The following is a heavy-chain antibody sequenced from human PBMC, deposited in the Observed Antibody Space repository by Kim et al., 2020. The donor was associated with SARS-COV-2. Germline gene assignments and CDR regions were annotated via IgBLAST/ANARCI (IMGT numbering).Heavy chain of an antibody. J-gene: IGHJ4*02. V-gene: IGHV3-33*01. Sequence: GGSLRLSCAASGFTFSSYGMHWVRQAPGKGLEWVAVIWYDGSNKYYADSVKGRFTISRDNSKNTLYLQMNSLRAEDTAVYYCARDPSVSWIQLWLRGNSSGYYFDYWGQGTLVTVSS. D-gene: IGHD5-18*01. CDR3: ARDPSVSWIQLWLRGNSSGYYFDY. CDR1: GFTFSSYG. CDR2: IWYDGSNK.